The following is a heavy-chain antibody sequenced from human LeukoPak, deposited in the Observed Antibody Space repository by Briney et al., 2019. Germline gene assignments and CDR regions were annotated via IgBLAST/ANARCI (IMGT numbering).Heavy chain of an antibody. CDR2: ISSNGGST. CDR1: GSTFSSYA. Sequence: GGSLRLSCSASGSTFSSYAMHWVRQAPGKGQEYVSAISSNGGSTYYADSVKGRFTISRDNSKNTLYLQMSSLRAEDTAVYYCVRRRTTVIDYWGQGTLVTVSS. D-gene: IGHD4-17*01. V-gene: IGHV3-64D*06. CDR3: VRRRTTVIDY. J-gene: IGHJ4*02.